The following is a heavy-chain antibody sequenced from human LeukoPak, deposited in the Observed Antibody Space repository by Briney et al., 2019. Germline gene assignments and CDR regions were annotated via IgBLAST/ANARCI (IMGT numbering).Heavy chain of an antibody. CDR1: GVTVTRNY. CDR2: IYSGGAT. V-gene: IGHV3-66*01. CDR3: AREGRGVIGGFDI. J-gene: IGHJ3*02. Sequence: GGSLRLSCAASGVTVTRNYMSWVRQAPGKGLERVSLIYSGGATYYADSVKGRFTISTDNSKNTLYLQMNSLRAEDTAVYYCAREGRGVIGGFDIWGQGTMVTVSS. D-gene: IGHD3-10*01.